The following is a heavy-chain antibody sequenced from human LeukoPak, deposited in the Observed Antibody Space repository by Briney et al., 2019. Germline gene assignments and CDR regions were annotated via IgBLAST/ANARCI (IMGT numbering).Heavy chain of an antibody. CDR1: GFTFSSYW. CDR3: ASRLVRVLPTAGDAFDI. Sequence: GGSLRLSCAASGFTFSSYWMHWVRQAPGKGLVWVSRINSDGSSTSYADSVKGRFTISRDNAKNSLYLQMNSLRAEDTAAYYSASRLVRVLPTAGDAFDIWGQGTMVTVSS. CDR2: INSDGSST. J-gene: IGHJ3*02. V-gene: IGHV3-74*01. D-gene: IGHD3-10*01.